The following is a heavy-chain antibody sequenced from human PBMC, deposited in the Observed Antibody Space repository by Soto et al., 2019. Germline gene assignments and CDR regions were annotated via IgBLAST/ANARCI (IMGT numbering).Heavy chain of an antibody. CDR2: LYWDDDE. J-gene: IGHJ4*02. CDR3: AHRPRGLTYFFDY. V-gene: IGHV2-5*02. Sequence: QITLNESGPTLVKPTQTLTLTCTFSGFSLSTRGVGVGWIRQPPGKALEWLALLYWDDDERYSPSLMSRLTITMDTTKNQMFLTITNVDPVDTATYYCAHRPRGLTYFFDYWGQGTLVTVSS. D-gene: IGHD3-10*01. CDR1: GFSLSTRGVG.